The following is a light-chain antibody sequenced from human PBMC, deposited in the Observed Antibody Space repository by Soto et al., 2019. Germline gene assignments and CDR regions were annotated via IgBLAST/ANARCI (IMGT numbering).Light chain of an antibody. Sequence: QSVLTQPPSASGSPGQSVTISCTGTSSDVGGYDYVSWYQQHPGKAPKLMIYEVTKRPSGVPDRFSGSKSGNTASLTVSGLQAEDEADYYCSSYTASTNWVFGGRTKLTVL. CDR2: EVT. J-gene: IGLJ2*01. CDR1: SSDVGGYDY. CDR3: SSYTASTNWV. V-gene: IGLV2-8*01.